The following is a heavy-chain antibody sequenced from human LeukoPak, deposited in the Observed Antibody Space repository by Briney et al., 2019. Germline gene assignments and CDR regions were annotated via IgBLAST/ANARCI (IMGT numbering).Heavy chain of an antibody. CDR2: IRSKANNYAT. CDR1: GFTFSGSA. J-gene: IGHJ6*03. CDR3: TRRDTSSFNMDV. V-gene: IGHV3-73*01. Sequence: GGSLRLSCAASGFTFSGSAMHWVRQASGKGLEWVGRIRSKANNYATAYGASVEGRFTLSRDDSKNTAYLQMNSLKTEDTAVYYCTRRDTSSFNMDVWGKGTTVTVSS. D-gene: IGHD6-13*01.